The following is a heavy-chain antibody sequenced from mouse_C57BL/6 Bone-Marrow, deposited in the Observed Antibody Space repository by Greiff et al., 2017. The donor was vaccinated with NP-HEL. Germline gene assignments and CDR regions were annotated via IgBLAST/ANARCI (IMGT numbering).Heavy chain of an antibody. V-gene: IGHV1-81*01. CDR3: ARRGGYYLDY. CDR1: GYTFTSYG. CDR2: IYPRSGNT. J-gene: IGHJ2*01. Sequence: VQLQQSGAELARPGASVKLSCKASGYTFTSYGISWVKQRTGQGLEWIGEIYPRSGNTYYNEKFKGKATLTADKSSSTAYMELRSLTSEDSAVYFCARRGGYYLDYWGQGTTLTVSS.